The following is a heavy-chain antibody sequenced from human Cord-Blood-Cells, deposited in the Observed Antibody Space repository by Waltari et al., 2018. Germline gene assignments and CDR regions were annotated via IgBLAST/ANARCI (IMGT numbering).Heavy chain of an antibody. CDR1: VGSFRGDY. CDR2: INHSGST. V-gene: IGHV4-34*01. J-gene: IGHJ3*02. D-gene: IGHD6-13*01. CDR3: ARGVIAAAATDAFDI. Sequence: QVQLQPWGAGLLTPSETMSLTCAVYVGSFRGDYWCWLRQPPGKGLEWMGEINHSGSTNYNPTRKSRVTISVGTSKNQFSLKLSSVTAADTAVYYCARGVIAAAATDAFDIWGQGTMVTVSS.